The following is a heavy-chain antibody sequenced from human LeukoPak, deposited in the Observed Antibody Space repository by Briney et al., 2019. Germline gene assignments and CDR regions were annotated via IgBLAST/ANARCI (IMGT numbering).Heavy chain of an antibody. J-gene: IGHJ5*02. Sequence: PAETRSLTCTVSGGSISDYYWSWIRQPAGKGLEWIGRIDTSGNTNYNASLKSRVTMSVDTSRNQFSLILNSVTAADTAVYYCARAFSPGGSTWFDPWGQGTLVTVSS. CDR2: IDTSGNT. V-gene: IGHV4-4*07. CDR3: ARAFSPGGSTWFDP. D-gene: IGHD5/OR15-5a*01. CDR1: GGSISDYY.